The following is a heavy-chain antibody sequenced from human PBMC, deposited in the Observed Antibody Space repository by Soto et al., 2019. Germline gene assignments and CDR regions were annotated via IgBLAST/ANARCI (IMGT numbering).Heavy chain of an antibody. Sequence: QVQLVESGGGVVQPGRSLRLSCAASGFTFSSYGMHWVRQAPGKGLEWVAVISYDGSNKYYADSVKGRFTISRDNSKNKLYLDMNNLGAEDTADYYCAKEGGYYGSGSYSLGENYYGRDVWGQGTTVTVSS. V-gene: IGHV3-30*18. CDR1: GFTFSSYG. J-gene: IGHJ6*02. CDR2: ISYDGSNK. CDR3: AKEGGYYGSGSYSLGENYYGRDV. D-gene: IGHD3-10*01.